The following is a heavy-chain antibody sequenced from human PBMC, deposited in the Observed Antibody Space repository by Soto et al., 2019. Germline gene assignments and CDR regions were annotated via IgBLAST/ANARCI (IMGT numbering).Heavy chain of an antibody. Sequence: SETLSLTCTVSGGSISSGGYYWSWIRQHPGKGLGWIGYIYYSGSTYYNPSLKSRVTISVDTSKNQFSLKLSSVTAADTAVYYCARAAHYSSPFRWFDPWGQGTLVTVSS. D-gene: IGHD6-13*01. J-gene: IGHJ5*02. V-gene: IGHV4-31*03. CDR1: GGSISSGGYY. CDR3: ARAAHYSSPFRWFDP. CDR2: IYYSGST.